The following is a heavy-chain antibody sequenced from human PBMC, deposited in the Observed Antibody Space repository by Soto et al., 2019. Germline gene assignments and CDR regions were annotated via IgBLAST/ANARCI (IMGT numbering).Heavy chain of an antibody. Sequence: SGPTLVNPTQTLTLTCTFSGFSLSTSGMCVSWIRQPPGKALEWLALIDWDDDKYYSTSLKTRLTISKDTSKNQVVLTMTNMDPVDTATYYCARISPDTAMVTSYYGMDVWGQGTTVTVSS. CDR3: ARISPDTAMVTSYYGMDV. V-gene: IGHV2-70*01. J-gene: IGHJ6*02. CDR1: GFSLSTSGMC. CDR2: IDWDDDK. D-gene: IGHD5-18*01.